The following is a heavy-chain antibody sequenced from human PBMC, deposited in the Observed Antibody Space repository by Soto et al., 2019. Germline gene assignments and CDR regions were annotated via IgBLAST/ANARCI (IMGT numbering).Heavy chain of an antibody. J-gene: IGHJ4*02. CDR1: GFTFSSYS. CDR2: ISSSSSYI. Sequence: GALRLSCAASGFTFSSYSMNWVRQAPGKGLEWVSSISSSSSYIYYADSVKGRFTISRDNAKNSLYLQMNSLRAEDTAVYYCARDLPRHTPYDYWGQGTLVTVSS. V-gene: IGHV3-21*01. D-gene: IGHD2-2*02. CDR3: ARDLPRHTPYDY.